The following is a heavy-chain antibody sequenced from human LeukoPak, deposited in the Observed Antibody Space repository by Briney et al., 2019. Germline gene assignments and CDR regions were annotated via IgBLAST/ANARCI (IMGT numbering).Heavy chain of an antibody. CDR3: ARDCDFWSGYYPLYYYYGMDV. Sequence: ASVKVSCKASGGTFSSYAISWVRQAPGQGLEWMGWISAYNGNTNYAQKLQGRVTMTTDTSTSTAYMELRSLRSDDTAVYYCARDCDFWSGYYPLYYYYGMDVWGQGTTVTVSS. J-gene: IGHJ6*02. CDR2: ISAYNGNT. V-gene: IGHV1-18*01. D-gene: IGHD3-3*01. CDR1: GGTFSSYA.